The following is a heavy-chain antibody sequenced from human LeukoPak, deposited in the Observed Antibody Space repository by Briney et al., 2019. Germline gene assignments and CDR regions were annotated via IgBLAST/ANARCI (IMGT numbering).Heavy chain of an antibody. CDR1: GGTFSSYA. CDR3: ARAFYYDSSGYSTAAFDI. Sequence: SVKVSCKASGGTFSSYAISWVRQAPGQGLEWMGGIIPIFGTANYAQKFQGRVTITADESTSTAYMELSSLRSEDTAVYYCARAFYYDSSGYSTAAFDIWGQGTMVTVSS. CDR2: IIPIFGTA. J-gene: IGHJ3*02. V-gene: IGHV1-69*13. D-gene: IGHD3-22*01.